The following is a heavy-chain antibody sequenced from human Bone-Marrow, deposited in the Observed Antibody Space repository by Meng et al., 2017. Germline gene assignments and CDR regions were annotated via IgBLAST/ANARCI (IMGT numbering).Heavy chain of an antibody. Sequence: VRLVQSGAEVMKSGSSVKVSCKASGGTFSSYAISWVRQAPGQGLEWMGGIIPIFGTANYAQKFQGRVTITADKSTSTAYMELSSLRSEDTAVYYCARGYCSGGSCYSIDYWGQGTLVTVSS. V-gene: IGHV1-69*06. D-gene: IGHD2-15*01. CDR2: IIPIFGTA. CDR3: ARGYCSGGSCYSIDY. J-gene: IGHJ4*02. CDR1: GGTFSSYA.